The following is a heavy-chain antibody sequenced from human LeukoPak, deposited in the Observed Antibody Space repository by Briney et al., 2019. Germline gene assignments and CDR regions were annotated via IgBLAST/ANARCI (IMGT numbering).Heavy chain of an antibody. Sequence: ASLKVSCKASGGTFSSAAISWVRQAPGQGLEWMGYIIPIVDTANYAQKFQGRVTISADKSTSTAYMEMSSLRSEDTAVYYCARDTGDSGAIRGYYCMDVWGKGTTVTVSS. J-gene: IGHJ6*03. CDR3: ARDTGDSGAIRGYYCMDV. D-gene: IGHD3-22*01. CDR1: GGTFSSAA. V-gene: IGHV1-69*06. CDR2: IIPIVDTA.